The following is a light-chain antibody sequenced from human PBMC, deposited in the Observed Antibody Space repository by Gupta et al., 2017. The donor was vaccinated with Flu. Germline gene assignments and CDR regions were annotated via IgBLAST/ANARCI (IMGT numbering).Light chain of an antibody. J-gene: IGKJ1*01. V-gene: IGKV1-39*01. CDR2: AAS. Sequence: DIQMTQSPSSLSASVGDRVTITCRASQSISSYLNWYQQKPGKAPKLLIYAASSLQSGVPSRVSGSGSGTDFTLTISRLQPEDFATYYCQQSYSTLPAFGQGTKVEIK. CDR3: QQSYSTLPA. CDR1: QSISSY.